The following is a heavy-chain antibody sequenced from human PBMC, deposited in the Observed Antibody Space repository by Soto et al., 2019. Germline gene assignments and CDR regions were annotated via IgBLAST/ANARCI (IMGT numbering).Heavy chain of an antibody. Sequence: GGSLRLSCAASGFTFSNAWMSWVRQAPGKGLEWVGRIKSKTDGGTTDYAAPVKGRFTISRDDSKNTLYLQMNSLKTEDTAVYYCTTPGTTVTTFYFQHWGQGTLVTVSS. V-gene: IGHV3-15*01. CDR2: IKSKTDGGTT. CDR1: GFTFSNAW. J-gene: IGHJ1*01. D-gene: IGHD4-17*01. CDR3: TTPGTTVTTFYFQH.